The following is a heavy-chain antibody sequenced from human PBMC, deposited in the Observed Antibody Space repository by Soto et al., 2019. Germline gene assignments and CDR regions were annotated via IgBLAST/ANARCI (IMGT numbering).Heavy chain of an antibody. CDR3: ARAPEGYFDL. CDR1: AAPFNRSTYY. Sequence: SETLSLTWLLSAAPFNRSTYYWGWIRQPPGKGREWIGIFSYSRTTYCNPSLKTPVPVTDPPAKRKCSLDASSVTAPATAVDYCARAPEGYFDLWGRGTLVTVS. V-gene: IGHV4-39*01. CDR2: FSYSRTT. J-gene: IGHJ2*01.